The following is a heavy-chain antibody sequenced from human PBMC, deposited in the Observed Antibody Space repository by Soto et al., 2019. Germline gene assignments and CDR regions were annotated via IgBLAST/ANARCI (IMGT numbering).Heavy chain of an antibody. CDR2: VSIGGST. V-gene: IGHV3-23*01. Sequence: GGSLRLSCAASGFTFSSYAMGWVRQGPVKGLEWVAVVSIGGSTHYADSVRGRFTTSRDNSKNALSLQMNSLTAEDTAVYFCAKRRGAGGHFDYWGQGALVTVS. CDR1: GFTFSSYA. D-gene: IGHD2-15*01. J-gene: IGHJ4*02. CDR3: AKRRGAGGHFDY.